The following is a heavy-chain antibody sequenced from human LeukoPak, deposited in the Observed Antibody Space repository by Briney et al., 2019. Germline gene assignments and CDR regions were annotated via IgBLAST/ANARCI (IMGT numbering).Heavy chain of an antibody. V-gene: IGHV4-39*07. CDR3: AREGGSYYRTLDY. D-gene: IGHD1-26*01. J-gene: IGHJ4*02. Sequence: PSETLCLTCTVSGGSISSSGYYWGWIRQPPGKGLEWIGSIYYSGSTYYNPSLKSRVTISVDKSKNQFSLKLSSVTAADTAVYYCAREGGSYYRTLDYWGQGTLVTVSS. CDR2: IYYSGST. CDR1: GGSISSSGYY.